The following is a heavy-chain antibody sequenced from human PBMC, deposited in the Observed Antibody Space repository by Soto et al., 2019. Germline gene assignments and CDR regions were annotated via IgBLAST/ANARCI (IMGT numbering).Heavy chain of an antibody. Sequence: QVQLKESGPGLVKPSETLSLTCNVSGGPIKTGDYYWNWIRQPPGKGLEWIGYVFYSGATNYSPSLKRRAAIAMDTSKNQLSLSLTSVTAADTAVYYCARAGFSYGHLLFWGQGIRVTVST. CDR1: GGPIKTGDYY. J-gene: IGHJ4*02. D-gene: IGHD3-10*01. CDR3: ARAGFSYGHLLF. CDR2: VFYSGAT. V-gene: IGHV4-30-4*01.